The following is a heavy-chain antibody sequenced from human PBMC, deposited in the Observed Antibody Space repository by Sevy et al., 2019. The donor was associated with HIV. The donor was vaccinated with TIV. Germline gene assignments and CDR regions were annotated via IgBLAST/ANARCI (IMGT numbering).Heavy chain of an antibody. CDR1: GFTFSSYA. CDR2: ISGSGGST. D-gene: IGHD2-15*01. CDR3: AKAHPFGRKYYFDY. V-gene: IGHV3-23*01. Sequence: GGSLRLSCAASGFTFSSYAMSWVRQAPGKGLEWVSAISGSGGSTYYADSVKGRSTISRDNSKNTLYLQMNSLRAEDTAVYFCAKAHPFGRKYYFDYWGQGTLVTVSS. J-gene: IGHJ4*02.